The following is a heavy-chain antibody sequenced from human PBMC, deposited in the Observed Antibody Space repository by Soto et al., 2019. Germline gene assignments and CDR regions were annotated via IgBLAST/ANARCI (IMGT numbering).Heavy chain of an antibody. V-gene: IGHV3-23*01. D-gene: IGHD2-21*02. Sequence: EVQMLESGGGLVQPGGSMRLSCAASGFTFTRYALSWVRQAPGKGLEWVSGISESGGRTYYADSVKGRFTISSDNSMNTLFLQMNSLRAEDTAVYYCAKEDQDVVVTAPYYDYWGQGTLVTVSS. J-gene: IGHJ4*02. CDR1: GFTFTRYA. CDR3: AKEDQDVVVTAPYYDY. CDR2: ISESGGRT.